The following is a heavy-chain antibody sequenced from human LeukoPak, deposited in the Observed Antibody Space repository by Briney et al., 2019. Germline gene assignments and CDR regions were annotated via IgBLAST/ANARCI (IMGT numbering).Heavy chain of an antibody. CDR1: GFTISRYW. Sequence: PGGSLRLSCAASGFTISRYWMQWVRQAPGQGLVWLSHINSDGSSTTYADSVRGRSTTSRDNAKNTLYRQMNSLRAEDTAVYYCVRDNYGVDYWGQGTLVTVSS. CDR2: INSDGSST. J-gene: IGHJ4*02. D-gene: IGHD3-10*01. V-gene: IGHV3-74*03. CDR3: VRDNYGVDY.